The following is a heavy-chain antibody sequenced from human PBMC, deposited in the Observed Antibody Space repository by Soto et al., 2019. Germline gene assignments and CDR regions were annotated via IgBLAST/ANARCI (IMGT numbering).Heavy chain of an antibody. D-gene: IGHD1-26*01. CDR1: GFTFSNYG. CDR2: ISGSGDST. CDR3: AKDLSPSSGSYHGSIDF. V-gene: IGHV3-23*01. J-gene: IGHJ4*02. Sequence: LRLSCAASGFTFSNYGMNWVRQAPGKGLKWVSAISGSGDSTFYRDSVKGRFTISRDNSKNTLWLQMSSLRAEDTAIYYCAKDLSPSSGSYHGSIDFWGQATLVTLS.